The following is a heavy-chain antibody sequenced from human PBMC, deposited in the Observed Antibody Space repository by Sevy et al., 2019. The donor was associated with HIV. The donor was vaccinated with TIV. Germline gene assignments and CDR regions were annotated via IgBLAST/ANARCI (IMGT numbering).Heavy chain of an antibody. CDR3: AKGLYYYDSSGYSPFDY. Sequence: ASVKVSCKASGYTFTSYGISWVRQAPGQGLEWMGWISAYNGNTNYAQKLQGRVTMTTDTSTSTAYMELRSLGSDDTAVYYCAKGLYYYDSSGYSPFDYWGQGTLVTVSS. J-gene: IGHJ4*02. D-gene: IGHD3-22*01. CDR2: ISAYNGNT. CDR1: GYTFTSYG. V-gene: IGHV1-18*04.